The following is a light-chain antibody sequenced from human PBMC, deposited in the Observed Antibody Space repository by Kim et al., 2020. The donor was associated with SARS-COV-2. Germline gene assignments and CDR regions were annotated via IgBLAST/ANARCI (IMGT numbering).Light chain of an antibody. CDR1: SGSMASNY. V-gene: IGLV6-57*03. CDR2: EDN. J-gene: IGLJ3*02. CDR3: QSYDSSSWV. Sequence: RTVTLSCTRSSGSMASNYVQWYQQLPGSAPTTVIYEDNQRPTGAPDRFSGSIDSSSNSASRTISGLKTEDVADYYCQSYDSSSWVFGGGTNLTVL.